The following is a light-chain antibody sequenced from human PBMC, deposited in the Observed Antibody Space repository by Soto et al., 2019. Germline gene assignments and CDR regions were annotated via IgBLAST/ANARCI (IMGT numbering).Light chain of an antibody. CDR1: QAVNTR. Sequence: EIVLTQSPATLSSFPGGRVTLSCRASQAVNTRLAWYQHKPGQAPRLLIYLASNRAAGVPARFSGSGSGTDFTPTISDVEPEDFAVYYCHQRQSWPRTFGQGTKVDIK. CDR2: LAS. J-gene: IGKJ1*01. CDR3: HQRQSWPRT. V-gene: IGKV3-11*01.